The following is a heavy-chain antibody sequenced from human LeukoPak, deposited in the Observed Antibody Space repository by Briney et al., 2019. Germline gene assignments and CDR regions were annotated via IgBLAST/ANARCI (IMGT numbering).Heavy chain of an antibody. Sequence: PGRSLRLSCAASGFTFSSYAMHWVRQAPGKGLEWVALISYDGSNKYYADSVKGRFTISRDNSKNTLYLQMNSLRAEDTAVYYCATERGKYYYDSSGYYWGQGTLVTVSS. V-gene: IGHV3-30-3*01. D-gene: IGHD3-22*01. CDR1: GFTFSSYA. J-gene: IGHJ4*02. CDR3: ATERGKYYYDSSGYY. CDR2: ISYDGSNK.